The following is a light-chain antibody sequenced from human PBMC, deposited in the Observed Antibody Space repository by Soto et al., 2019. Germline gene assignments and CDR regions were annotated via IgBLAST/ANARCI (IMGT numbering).Light chain of an antibody. CDR1: SSDVGGYNY. CDR2: DVS. V-gene: IGLV2-11*01. Sequence: QSVLTQPRSVSGSPGQSVTISFTGTSSDVGGYNYVSWYQQHPGKAPKLMIYDVSKRPSGVPDRFSGSKSGNTASLTISGLQAEDEADYYCCSYAGSYTFDVFGTGTKV. CDR3: CSYAGSYTFDV. J-gene: IGLJ1*01.